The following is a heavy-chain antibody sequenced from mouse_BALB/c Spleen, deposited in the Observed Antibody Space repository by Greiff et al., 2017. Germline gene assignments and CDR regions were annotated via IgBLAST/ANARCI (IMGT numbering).Heavy chain of an antibody. CDR3: AHSYGSSYGDAMDY. J-gene: IGHJ4*01. Sequence: VQLQQSGAELVRPGALVKLSCKASGFNIKDYYMHWVKQRPEQGLEWIGWIDPENGNTIYDPKFQGKASITADTSSNTAYLQLSSLTSEDTAVYYCAHSYGSSYGDAMDYWGQGTSVTVSS. D-gene: IGHD1-1*01. CDR1: GFNIKDYY. CDR2: IDPENGNT. V-gene: IGHV14-1*02.